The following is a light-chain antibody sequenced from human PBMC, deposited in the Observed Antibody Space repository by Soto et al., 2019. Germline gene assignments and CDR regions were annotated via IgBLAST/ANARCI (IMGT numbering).Light chain of an antibody. CDR3: ISFTGSSPLYV. Sequence: QSVLTQPASVSGSPGQSITISCTGTSSDVGGYNYVSWYQQHPGKAPKLMIYDVSNRPSGISNRFSGSKSGNTASLTISGLQVEDEADYYCISFTGSSPLYVFGTGTKLTVL. V-gene: IGLV2-14*01. J-gene: IGLJ1*01. CDR2: DVS. CDR1: SSDVGGYNY.